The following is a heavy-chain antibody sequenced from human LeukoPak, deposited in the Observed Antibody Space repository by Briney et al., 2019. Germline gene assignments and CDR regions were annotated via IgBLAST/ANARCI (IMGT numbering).Heavy chain of an antibody. V-gene: IGHV3-23*01. J-gene: IGHJ6*02. CDR2: ISGSGGST. CDR3: AREIVVVVAATRYYYYGMDV. Sequence: GGSLRLPRAASGFTFSSYAMSWVRQAPGKGLEWVSAISGSGGSTYYADSVKGRFTISRDNSKNTLYLQMNSLRAEDTAVYYCAREIVVVVAATRYYYYGMDVWGQGTTVTVSS. D-gene: IGHD2-15*01. CDR1: GFTFSSYA.